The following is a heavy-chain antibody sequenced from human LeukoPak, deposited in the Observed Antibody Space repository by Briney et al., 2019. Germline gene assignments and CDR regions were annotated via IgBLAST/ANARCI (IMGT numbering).Heavy chain of an antibody. CDR3: ASTVTIFGVVTFYYYYGMDV. CDR1: GGTFSSYA. D-gene: IGHD3-3*01. V-gene: IGHV1-69*01. Sequence: GSSVEVSCKASGGTFSSYAISWVRQAPGQGLEWMGGIIPIFGTANYAQKFQGRVTITADESTSTAYMELSSLRSEDTAVYYCASTVTIFGVVTFYYYYGMDVWGQGTTVTVSS. J-gene: IGHJ6*02. CDR2: IIPIFGTA.